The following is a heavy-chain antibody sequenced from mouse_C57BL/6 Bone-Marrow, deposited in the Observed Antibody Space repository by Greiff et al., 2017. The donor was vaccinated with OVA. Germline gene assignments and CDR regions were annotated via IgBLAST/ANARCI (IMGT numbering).Heavy chain of an antibody. CDR1: GFTFSNYW. D-gene: IGHD2-10*02. CDR2: IRLKSDNYAT. CDR3: TGPRGAMDY. Sequence: EVTVEESGGGLVQPGGSMKLSCVASGFTFSNYWMNWVRQSPEKGLEWVAQIRLKSDNYATHYAESVKGRFTISRDDSKIRVYLQMNNLSAEDTGIYYCTGPRGAMDYWGQGTSVTVSS. V-gene: IGHV6-3*01. J-gene: IGHJ4*01.